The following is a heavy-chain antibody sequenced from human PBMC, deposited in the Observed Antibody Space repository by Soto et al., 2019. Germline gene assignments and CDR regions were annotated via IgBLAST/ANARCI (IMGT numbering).Heavy chain of an antibody. D-gene: IGHD2-2*01. V-gene: IGHV3-23*01. Sequence: PGGSLRLSCASSVFTFSMSAMSCVRQAPGKGLEWVSTTGLNGRTTYYADSVKGRFTVSRDNSKNTLHLQMNSLRAEDTAVYYCATVHSTLRSFHYWGQGTLGNVS. CDR1: VFTFSMSA. J-gene: IGHJ4*02. CDR2: TGLNGRTT. CDR3: ATVHSTLRSFHY.